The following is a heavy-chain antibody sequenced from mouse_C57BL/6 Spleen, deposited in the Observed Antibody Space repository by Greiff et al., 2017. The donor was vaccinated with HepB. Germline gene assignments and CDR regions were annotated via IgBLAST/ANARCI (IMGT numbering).Heavy chain of an antibody. CDR1: GFTFSDYY. CDR2: INYDGSST. Sequence: EVQVVESEGGLVQPGSSMKLSCTASGFTFSDYYMAWVRQVPEKGLEWVANINYDGSSTYYLDSLKSRFIISRDNAKNILYLQMSSLKSEDTATYYCAREGDYSHYFDYWGQGTTLTVSS. V-gene: IGHV5-16*01. J-gene: IGHJ2*01. CDR3: AREGDYSHYFDY. D-gene: IGHD1-1*01.